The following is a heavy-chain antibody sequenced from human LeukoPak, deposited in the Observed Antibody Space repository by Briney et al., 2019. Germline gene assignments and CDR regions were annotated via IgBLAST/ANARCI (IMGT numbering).Heavy chain of an antibody. V-gene: IGHV3-48*01. D-gene: IGHD3-16*01. CDR2: ISGSSSAI. CDR1: GFTFGSYS. J-gene: IGHJ6*02. Sequence: GGSLRLSCAASGFTFGSYSMNWVRQAPGKGLEWVSYISGSSSAIYYADSVKGRFTISRDNAKNSLYLQMSNLRAEDTAVYFCARGGGLDVWGQGATVTVSS. CDR3: ARGGGLDV.